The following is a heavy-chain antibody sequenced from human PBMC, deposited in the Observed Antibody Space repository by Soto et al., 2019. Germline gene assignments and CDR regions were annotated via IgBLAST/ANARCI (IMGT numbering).Heavy chain of an antibody. CDR1: GGTFSSYA. CDR3: ARALTIFGVAPYYYYGMDV. J-gene: IGHJ6*02. CDR2: IIPIFGTA. Sequence: GASVKVSCKASGGTFSSYAISWVRQAPGQGLEWMGGIIPIFGTANYAQKFQGRVTITADESTSTAYMELSSLRSEDTAVYYCARALTIFGVAPYYYYGMDVWGQGTTVTVSS. V-gene: IGHV1-69*13. D-gene: IGHD3-3*01.